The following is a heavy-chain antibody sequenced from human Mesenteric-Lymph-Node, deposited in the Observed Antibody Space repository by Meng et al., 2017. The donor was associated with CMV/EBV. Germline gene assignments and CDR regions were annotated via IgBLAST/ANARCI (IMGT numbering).Heavy chain of an antibody. V-gene: IGHV4-39*01. J-gene: IGHJ4*02. D-gene: IGHD6-13*01. Sequence: VSGGSISSSSYSWGWIRQPPGKGLEWIGSIYYSGSTYYNPSLKSRVTISVDTSKNQFSLKLSSVTAADTAVYYCASSLGYSSSWYDYWGQGTLVTVSS. CDR1: GGSISSSSYS. CDR2: IYYSGST. CDR3: ASSLGYSSSWYDY.